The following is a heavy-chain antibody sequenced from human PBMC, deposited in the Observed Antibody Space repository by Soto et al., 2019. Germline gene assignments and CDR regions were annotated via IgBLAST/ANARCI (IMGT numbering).Heavy chain of an antibody. CDR1: GYTFTSYY. CDR3: ARTSIAARLELWDFDD. D-gene: IGHD6-6*01. Sequence: GASVKVSCKASGYTFTSYYMHWVRQAPGQGLEWMGIINPSGGSTSYAQKFQGRVTMTRDTSTSTVYMELSSLRSEDTAVYYCARTSIAARLELWDFDDRGQGTLVTVSS. CDR2: INPSGGST. V-gene: IGHV1-46*01. J-gene: IGHJ4*02.